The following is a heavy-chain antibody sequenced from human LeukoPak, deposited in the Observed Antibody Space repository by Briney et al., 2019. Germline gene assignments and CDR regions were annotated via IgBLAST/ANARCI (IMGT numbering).Heavy chain of an antibody. CDR3: AREAYSSGWSIWDC. CDR1: GFTFSNYW. Sequence: GGSLRLSCAASGFTFSNYWMTWVRQAPGKGLEWVANIKEEGSDKSYVDSVKGRFTISRDNAKNSLYLQMNSLRVEDTAVYYCAREAYSSGWSIWDCWGQGTLVTVSS. V-gene: IGHV3-7*01. CDR2: IKEEGSDK. J-gene: IGHJ4*02. D-gene: IGHD6-19*01.